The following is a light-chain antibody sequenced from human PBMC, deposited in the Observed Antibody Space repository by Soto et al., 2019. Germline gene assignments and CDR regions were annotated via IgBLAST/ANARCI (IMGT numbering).Light chain of an antibody. Sequence: DIQMTQSPSSLSASVGDRVTITCRASQSVSSYLNWYQQRPGKAPNLLIFAASSLQSGVPSRFSGSGSGTDFTLTINSLQPEDFATYFCQQSFNSPPLTFGGGTKVDIK. J-gene: IGKJ4*01. V-gene: IGKV1-39*01. CDR3: QQSFNSPPLT. CDR1: QSVSSY. CDR2: AAS.